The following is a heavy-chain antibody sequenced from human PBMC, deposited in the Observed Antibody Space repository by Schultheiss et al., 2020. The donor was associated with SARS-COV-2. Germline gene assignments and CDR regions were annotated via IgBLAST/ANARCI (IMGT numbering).Heavy chain of an antibody. Sequence: GGSLRLSCAASGFTFSDYYMSWIRQAPGKGLEWVSGISWNSGSIGYADSVKGRFTISRDNANNSLYLQMNSLRAEDTAMYYCARDDYGGNSGLDYWGQGTLVTVSS. J-gene: IGHJ4*02. D-gene: IGHD4-23*01. CDR2: ISWNSGSI. CDR3: ARDDYGGNSGLDY. CDR1: GFTFSDYY. V-gene: IGHV3-11*04.